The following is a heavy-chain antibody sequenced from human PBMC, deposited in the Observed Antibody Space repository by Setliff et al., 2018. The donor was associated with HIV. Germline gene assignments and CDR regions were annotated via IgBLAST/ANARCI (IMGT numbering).Heavy chain of an antibody. CDR2: INTKTGEA. CDR1: GYNVTVSA. CDR3: ARDYSWVAVAGLGGY. V-gene: IGHV7-4-1*02. Sequence: GASVKVSCKASGYNVTVSAINWMRQAPGQGLEWMGWINTKTGEATYGQGFKERFVFSVDTSVNSAYLEISSLKADDTAVYYCARDYSWVAVAGLGGYWGQGTLVTVS. D-gene: IGHD3-16*01. J-gene: IGHJ4*02.